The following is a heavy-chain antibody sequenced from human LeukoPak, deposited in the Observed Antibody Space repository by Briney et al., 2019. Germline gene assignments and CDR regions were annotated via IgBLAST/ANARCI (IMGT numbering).Heavy chain of an antibody. V-gene: IGHV1-8*01. CDR3: ARVAYGYSYGYDVPRDGAFDI. D-gene: IGHD5-18*01. J-gene: IGHJ3*02. CDR1: GYTFTSYD. Sequence: ASVKVSCKASGYTFTSYDINWVRQATGQGLEWMGWMNPNSGNTGYAQKFQGRVTMTRNTSISTAYMELSSLRSEDTAVYYCARVAYGYSYGYDVPRDGAFDIWGQGTMVTVSS. CDR2: MNPNSGNT.